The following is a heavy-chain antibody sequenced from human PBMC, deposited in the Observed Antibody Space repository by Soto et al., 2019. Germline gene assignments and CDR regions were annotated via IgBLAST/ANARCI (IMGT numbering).Heavy chain of an antibody. Sequence: ASVKVSCKASGYTFTTYGISWVRRAPGQGLEWMGWISVYNRNTNYAQNLQGRVTMTTDTSTSTAYMELTSLRSDDTAVYYCAGQEYRGYDRHYYYGMDVWGQGTTVTVSS. D-gene: IGHD5-12*01. J-gene: IGHJ6*02. CDR2: ISVYNRNT. CDR3: AGQEYRGYDRHYYYGMDV. V-gene: IGHV1-18*04. CDR1: GYTFTTYG.